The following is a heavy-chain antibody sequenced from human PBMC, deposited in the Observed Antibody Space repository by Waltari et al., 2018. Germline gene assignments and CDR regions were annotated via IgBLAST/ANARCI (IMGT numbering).Heavy chain of an antibody. V-gene: IGHV1-2*02. CDR3: ARNSLSVAFDI. J-gene: IGHJ3*02. Sequence: QVLLEQSGAEVKRPGASVKVSCKASGYTFTAYYIHRVRQAPGQGLEWVGGLNPDMGTTNYARKCQGRVTMTSDSSISTAYLEVNRLNSDDTAIYYCARNSLSVAFDIWGQGTLVTVSS. CDR2: LNPDMGTT. D-gene: IGHD2-15*01. CDR1: GYTFTAYY.